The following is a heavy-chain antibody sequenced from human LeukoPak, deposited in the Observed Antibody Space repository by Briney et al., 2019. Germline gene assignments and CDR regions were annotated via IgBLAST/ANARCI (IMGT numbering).Heavy chain of an antibody. CDR1: GFTFSNAW. Sequence: GGSLRLSCAASGFTFSNAWMSWARQAPGKGLEWVGRIKSRTDGGTTDYAAPVKGRFTISRDDSKNTLYLQMNSLKTEDTAVYYCTTDLPIGVVVVVAATFDYWGQGTLVTVSS. CDR3: TTDLPIGVVVVVAATFDY. CDR2: IKSRTDGGTT. D-gene: IGHD2-15*01. J-gene: IGHJ4*02. V-gene: IGHV3-15*01.